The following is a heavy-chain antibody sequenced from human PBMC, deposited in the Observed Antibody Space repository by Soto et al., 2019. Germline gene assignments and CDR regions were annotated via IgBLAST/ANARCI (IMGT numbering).Heavy chain of an antibody. V-gene: IGHV3-48*03. CDR3: ARSGLALPYSASHWFDP. CDR1: GVTFSSYE. CDR2: ISSSGHYI. J-gene: IGHJ5*02. D-gene: IGHD3-22*01. Sequence: GGSLRLSCAASGVTFSSYEMNGVRQAPGKGLEWVSYISSSGHYIYYADSVKGRFTISRDNAKNSLFLQMNSLRGEDTAVYYCARSGLALPYSASHWFDPWGPGTLVTVSS.